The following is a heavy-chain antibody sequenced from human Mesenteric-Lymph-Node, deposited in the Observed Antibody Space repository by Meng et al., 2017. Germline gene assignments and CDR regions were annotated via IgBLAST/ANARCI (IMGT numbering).Heavy chain of an antibody. CDR3: ARGGSGYDYFNFDY. D-gene: IGHD5-12*01. V-gene: IGHV1-2*02. CDR1: GYTFTGYY. CDR2: IRPNTGVT. Sequence: ASVKVSCKTSGYTFTGYYLHWLRQAPGQGLEWMGWIRPNTGVTNYGQKFQGRVTMTRDTSISTAYMEVSNLRSDDTAVYYCARGGSGYDYFNFDYWGQGTLVTVSS. J-gene: IGHJ4*02.